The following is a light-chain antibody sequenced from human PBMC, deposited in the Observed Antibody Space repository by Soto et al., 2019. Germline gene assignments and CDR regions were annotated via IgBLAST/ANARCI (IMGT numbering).Light chain of an antibody. J-gene: IGKJ1*01. Sequence: DIVLTQSPGTLSLSPGERATLSCRAGQSVSSSYLAWYQQKPGQAPRLLIYGASVRATGVPDRFSGSGSGTDFTLTISRLEPEDFAVYYCQQYGSLRTFGQGTKVEIK. CDR2: GAS. CDR1: QSVSSSY. V-gene: IGKV3-20*01. CDR3: QQYGSLRT.